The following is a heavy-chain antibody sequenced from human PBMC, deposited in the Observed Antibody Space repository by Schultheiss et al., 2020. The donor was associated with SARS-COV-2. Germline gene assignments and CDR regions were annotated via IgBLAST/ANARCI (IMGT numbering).Heavy chain of an antibody. CDR3: ARIGSYDFWSGYYTGVYYYGMDV. Sequence: SQTLSLTCTVSGGSISSGGYYWSWIRQHPGKGLEWIGYIYYSGSTYYNPSLKSRVTISVDTSKNQFSLKLSSVTAADTAVYYCARIGSYDFWSGYYTGVYYYGMDVWGQGTTVTVSS. V-gene: IGHV4-31*03. D-gene: IGHD3-3*01. CDR1: GGSISSGGYY. J-gene: IGHJ6*02. CDR2: IYYSGST.